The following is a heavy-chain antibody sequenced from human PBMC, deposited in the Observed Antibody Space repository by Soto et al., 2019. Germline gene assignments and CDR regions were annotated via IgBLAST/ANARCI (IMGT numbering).Heavy chain of an antibody. CDR1: GYTFTHYY. CDR2: INPNGGIT. D-gene: IGHD5-18*01. V-gene: IGHV1-46*01. J-gene: IGHJ4*02. CDR3: ATSMNSALAFDY. Sequence: ASVKVSCKASGYTFTHYYIHWVRQAPGQGLEWMGIINPNGGITTYAQKFRAGFSMTRDTSTSTVYLELSSLRSEDSAVYYCATSMNSALAFDYWGQGTLVTVSS.